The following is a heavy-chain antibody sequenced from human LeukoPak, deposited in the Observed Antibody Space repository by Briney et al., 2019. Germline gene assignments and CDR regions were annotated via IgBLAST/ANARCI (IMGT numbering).Heavy chain of an antibody. Sequence: PGGSLRLSCAASGFTFSSYSMNWVRQAPGKGLEWVSSIDSSSSYMYYADSVKGRFTISRDNAQNSLYLQMNSLRAEDTAVYYCASPPASLPGVTMAGDWGQGTLVTVSS. V-gene: IGHV3-21*06. CDR2: IDSSSSYM. J-gene: IGHJ4*02. CDR1: GFTFSSYS. CDR3: ASPPASLPGVTMAGD. D-gene: IGHD3-10*01.